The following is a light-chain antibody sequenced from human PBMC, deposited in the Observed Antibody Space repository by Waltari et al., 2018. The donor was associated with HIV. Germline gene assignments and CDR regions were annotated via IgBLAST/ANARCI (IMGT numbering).Light chain of an antibody. Sequence: SYALTQSPSMSMSPGQTSMIPCSADALPKKFAYWYQQKPGQAPVLIIDKDTERPSGIPERFSGSSSGTTVTLTISGVQAEDEADYYCQSTDSSGIVIFGGGTKLTVL. CDR3: QSTDSSGIVI. J-gene: IGLJ2*01. CDR1: ALPKKF. CDR2: KDT. V-gene: IGLV3-25*03.